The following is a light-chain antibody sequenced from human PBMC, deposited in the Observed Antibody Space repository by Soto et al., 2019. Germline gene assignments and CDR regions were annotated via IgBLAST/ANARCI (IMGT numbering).Light chain of an antibody. CDR1: SSDVGGYNF. V-gene: IGLV2-14*03. CDR3: CSYTSSTSYV. J-gene: IGLJ1*01. CDR2: DVT. Sequence: QSALTQPASVSGSPGQSITISCTGTSSDVGGYNFVSWYQQYPGKDPKLMIHDVTNRPSGVSNRFSGSKSGTTASLTISGLQAEDEADYYCCSYTSSTSYVFGTGTKVTVL.